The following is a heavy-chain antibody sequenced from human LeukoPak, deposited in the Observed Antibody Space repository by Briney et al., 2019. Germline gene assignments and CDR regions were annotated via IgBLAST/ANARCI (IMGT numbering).Heavy chain of an antibody. V-gene: IGHV4-34*01. CDR3: ARGHIGLAAAGSLGY. Sequence: SETLSLTCAVYGGSFSGYYWSWIRQPPGKGLEWIGEINHSGSTNYNPSLKSRVTISVDTSKTQFSLKLSSVTAADTAVYYCARGHIGLAAAGSLGYWGQGTLVTVSS. CDR2: INHSGST. CDR1: GGSFSGYY. J-gene: IGHJ4*02. D-gene: IGHD6-13*01.